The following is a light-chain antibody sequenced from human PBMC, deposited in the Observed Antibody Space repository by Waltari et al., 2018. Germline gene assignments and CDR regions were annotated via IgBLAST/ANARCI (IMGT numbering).Light chain of an antibody. Sequence: SYEVTQPPSVSVSPGQTARIPCSGDALLTQYAYWYQQKPGQAPVLVIDKDTDRPSEIPERFSGSSSGTTVTLTITGVQAEDEAHYYCQSADSRGTYVVFGGGTKLTVL. V-gene: IGLV3-25*03. CDR2: KDT. CDR1: ALLTQY. J-gene: IGLJ2*01. CDR3: QSADSRGTYVV.